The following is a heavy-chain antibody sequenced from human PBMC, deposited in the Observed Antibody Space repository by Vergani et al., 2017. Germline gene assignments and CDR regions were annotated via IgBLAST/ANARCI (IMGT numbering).Heavy chain of an antibody. CDR2: IKSKTDGGTT. V-gene: IGHV3-15*01. D-gene: IGHD3-9*01. Sequence: EVQLVESGGGLVKPGGSLRLSCAASGFTFSNAWMSWVRQAPGKGLEWVGRIKSKTDGGTTDYAAPVKGRFTISRDDSKNTLYLQMNSLKTEDTAVYYFTTDLDYYILTGYYTLDYWGQGTLVTVSS. CDR1: GFTFSNAW. J-gene: IGHJ4*02. CDR3: TTDLDYYILTGYYTLDY.